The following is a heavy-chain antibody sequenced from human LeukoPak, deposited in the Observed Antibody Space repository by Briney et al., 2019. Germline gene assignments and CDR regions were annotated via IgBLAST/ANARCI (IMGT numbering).Heavy chain of an antibody. CDR1: GGSISSSSYY. D-gene: IGHD4-23*01. CDR3: ARHPGPNDYGGNRAPSDAFDI. J-gene: IGHJ3*02. Sequence: SETLSLTCTVSGGSISSSSYYWGWIRQPPGKGLEWIGSIYYSGSTYYNPSLKSRVTISVDTSKNQFSLKLSSVTAADTAVYYCARHPGPNDYGGNRAPSDAFDIWGQGTMVTVSS. V-gene: IGHV4-39*01. CDR2: IYYSGST.